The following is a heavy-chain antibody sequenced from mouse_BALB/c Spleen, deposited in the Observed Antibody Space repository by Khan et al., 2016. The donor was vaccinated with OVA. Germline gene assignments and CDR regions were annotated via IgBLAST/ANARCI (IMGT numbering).Heavy chain of an antibody. CDR1: GYSITSGYG. V-gene: IGHV3-2*02. Sequence: LLESGPGLVKPSQSLSLTCTVTGYSITSGYGWNWIRQFPGNKLEWMGYISYSGSTNNNPSLKSRISITRDTSKNQFFLQLNSVTTEDTATYYCARTARIKYWGQGTTLTVSS. CDR3: ARTARIKY. J-gene: IGHJ2*01. D-gene: IGHD1-2*01. CDR2: ISYSGST.